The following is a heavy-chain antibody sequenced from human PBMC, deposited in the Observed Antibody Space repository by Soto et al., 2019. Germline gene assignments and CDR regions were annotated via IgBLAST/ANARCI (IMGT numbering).Heavy chain of an antibody. V-gene: IGHV4-59*01. D-gene: IGHD1-26*01. CDR1: VGSSSVYY. J-gene: IGHJ4*02. CDR3: ARGVGSSPPRY. Sequence: AETLSLSCAISVGSSSVYYWSWSRQPPGQALEWIGYIYDSGSPYYNPSLRSRVIISADTSKNQISLKLTSATAADTAVYYCARGVGSSPPRYWGRGTLVTVSS. CDR2: IYDSGSP.